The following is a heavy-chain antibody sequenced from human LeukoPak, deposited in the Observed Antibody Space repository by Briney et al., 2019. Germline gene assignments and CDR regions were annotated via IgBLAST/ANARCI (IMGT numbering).Heavy chain of an antibody. CDR1: GGSISSYY. J-gene: IGHJ4*02. D-gene: IGHD5-24*01. CDR3: ARGRDGYNFLNRGEYYYFDY. V-gene: IGHV4-59*08. CDR2: IYYSGTT. Sequence: KSSETLSLTCTVSGGSISSYYWSWIRQPPGKGLEWIGYIYYSGTTNYNPSLKSRVTISVDTSKNQFSLKVSSVTAADTAVYYCARGRDGYNFLNRGEYYYFDYWGQGTLVTVSS.